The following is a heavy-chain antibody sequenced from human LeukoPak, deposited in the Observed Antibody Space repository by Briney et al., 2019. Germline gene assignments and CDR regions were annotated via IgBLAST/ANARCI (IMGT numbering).Heavy chain of an antibody. CDR2: INPSGGTT. J-gene: IGHJ3*02. CDR1: GYTFTSYY. V-gene: IGHV1-46*01. D-gene: IGHD3-10*01. Sequence: ASVKVSCKASGYTFTSYYMNWVRQAPGQGLEWMGIINPSGGTTSYAQKFQGRVTMTTDTSTSTVYMELSSLRSEDTAVYYCARDRSYSSENYAAIEIWGQGTMVTVSS. CDR3: ARDRSYSSENYAAIEI.